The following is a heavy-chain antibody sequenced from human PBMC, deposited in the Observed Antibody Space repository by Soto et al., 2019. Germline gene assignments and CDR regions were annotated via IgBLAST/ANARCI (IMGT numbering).Heavy chain of an antibody. Sequence: GASVKVSCKASGYTFTSYGMSWVRQAPGQGLEWMGWISAYNGNTNYAQKLQGRVTMTTDTSTSTAYMELRSLRSDDTAVYYCARDMVPAYYYDSSTANAFDIWGQGTMVTVSS. D-gene: IGHD3-22*01. J-gene: IGHJ3*02. CDR1: GYTFTSYG. CDR2: ISAYNGNT. CDR3: ARDMVPAYYYDSSTANAFDI. V-gene: IGHV1-18*01.